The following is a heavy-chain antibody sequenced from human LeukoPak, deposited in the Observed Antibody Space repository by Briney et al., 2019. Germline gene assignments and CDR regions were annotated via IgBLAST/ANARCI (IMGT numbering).Heavy chain of an antibody. D-gene: IGHD4-17*01. CDR1: GGSISSYY. CDR3: ARYGDYGRLDY. J-gene: IGHJ4*02. Sequence: SETLSLTCTVSGGSISSYYWSWIRQPPGRGLEWIGYIYYSGSTNYNPSLKSRVTISVDTSKNQFSLKLSSVTAADTAVYYCARYGDYGRLDYWGQGTLVTVSS. CDR2: IYYSGST. V-gene: IGHV4-59*01.